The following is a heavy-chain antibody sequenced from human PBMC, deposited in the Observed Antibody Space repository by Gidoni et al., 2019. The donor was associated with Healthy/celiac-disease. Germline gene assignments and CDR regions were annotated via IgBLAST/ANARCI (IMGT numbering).Heavy chain of an antibody. J-gene: IGHJ4*02. D-gene: IGHD2-21*02. V-gene: IGHV3-48*02. CDR1: GFTFSSYS. CDR3: ASDCGGDCYSLFDY. CDR2: ISSSSSTI. Sequence: EVQLVESGGGLVQPGGSLRLSCAASGFTFSSYSMNWVRQAPGKGLEWVAYISSSSSTIYYADSVKGRFTISRDNAKNSLYLQMNSLRDEDTAVYYCASDCGGDCYSLFDYWGQGTLVTVSS.